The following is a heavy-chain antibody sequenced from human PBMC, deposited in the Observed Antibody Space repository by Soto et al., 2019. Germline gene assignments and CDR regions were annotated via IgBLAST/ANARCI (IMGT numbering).Heavy chain of an antibody. D-gene: IGHD5-18*01. CDR3: ARGGYSYGWDYFDY. CDR1: GGPFSSYA. CDR2: IIPIFGTA. Sequence: QVQLVQSGAEVKKPGSSVNVSCKASGGPFSSYAISWVRQAPGQGLEWMGGIIPIFGTANYAQKFQGRVTITADESTSTAYMELSSLRSEDTAVYYCARGGYSYGWDYFDYWGQGTLVTVSS. V-gene: IGHV1-69*01. J-gene: IGHJ4*02.